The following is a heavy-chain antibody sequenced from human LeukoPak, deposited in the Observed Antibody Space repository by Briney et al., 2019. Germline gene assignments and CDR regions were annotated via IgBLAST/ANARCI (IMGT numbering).Heavy chain of an antibody. V-gene: IGHV3-23*01. CDR2: ISGSGDST. J-gene: IGHJ4*02. D-gene: IGHD6-13*01. CDR3: AKTRPLDSSSWSHGDY. Sequence: GGSLRLSCAASGFTFSSYATSWVRQAPGKGLEWVSAISGSGDSTYYGDSVKGRFTISRDNSKNTLYLQMNSLRAEDTAVYYCAKTRPLDSSSWSHGDYWGQGTLVTVSS. CDR1: GFTFSSYA.